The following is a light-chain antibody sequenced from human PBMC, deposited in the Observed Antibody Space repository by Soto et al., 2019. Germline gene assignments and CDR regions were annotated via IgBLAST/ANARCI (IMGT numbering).Light chain of an antibody. CDR1: NIEDNR. CDR3: QVWDSSSVPAVV. V-gene: IGLV3-21*04. Sequence: SYELTQPPSVSLAPGETARITCGGNNIEDNRVHWYQQKPGQAPVLVITYDRDRPSGIPERFSGSNSGNTATLTISRVEDGDEADYYCQVWDSSSVPAVVFGGGTKLTVL. CDR2: YDR. J-gene: IGLJ2*01.